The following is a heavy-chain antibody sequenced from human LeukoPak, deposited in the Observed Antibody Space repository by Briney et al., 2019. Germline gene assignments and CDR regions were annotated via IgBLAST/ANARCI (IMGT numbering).Heavy chain of an antibody. J-gene: IGHJ4*02. CDR1: GGSFSGYY. CDR2: INHSGST. V-gene: IGHV4-34*01. D-gene: IGHD3-3*01. Sequence: SETLSLTCAVYGGSFSGYYWSWIRQPPGKGLEWIGEINHSGSTNYNPSLKSRVTMSVDTSKNQFSLKLSSVTAADTAVYYCAIEYYDFWSGYTLGDYWGQGTLVTVSS. CDR3: AIEYYDFWSGYTLGDY.